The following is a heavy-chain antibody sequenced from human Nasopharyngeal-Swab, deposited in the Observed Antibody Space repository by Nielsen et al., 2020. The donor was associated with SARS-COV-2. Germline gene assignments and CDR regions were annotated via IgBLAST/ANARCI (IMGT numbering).Heavy chain of an antibody. J-gene: IGHJ4*02. D-gene: IGHD1-26*01. V-gene: IGHV6-1*01. CDR3: ARGFLREGFDS. CDR2: TYYSSKWNY. CDR1: GDAGSNNTTG. Sequence: SQTLSLTCAVSGDAGSNNTTGWNWIRLPPSRGLEWLGRTYYSSKWNYDYALSVKSRMTVNPDTSKNQFSLELNSVTPEDTAVYYCARGFLREGFDSWGQGILVTVSS.